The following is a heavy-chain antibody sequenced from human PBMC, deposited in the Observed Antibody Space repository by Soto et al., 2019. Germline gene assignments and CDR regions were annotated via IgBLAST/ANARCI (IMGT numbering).Heavy chain of an antibody. V-gene: IGHV3-11*01. J-gene: IGHJ4*02. CDR3: ARDFWSGPVDY. CDR1: GFSFSDYH. D-gene: IGHD3-3*01. CDR2: ISTSGNNI. Sequence: QVQLVESGGDLVKPGGSLRLSCEASGFSFSDYHMSWIRQAPGKGLEWVAYISTSGNNIYYGDSVKGRFTVSRENAKNSLYLQMNSLRAEDTALYYCARDFWSGPVDYWGQGTLVTVSS.